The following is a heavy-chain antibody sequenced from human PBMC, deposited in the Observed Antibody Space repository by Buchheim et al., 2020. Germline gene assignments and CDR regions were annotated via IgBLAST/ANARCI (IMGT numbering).Heavy chain of an antibody. J-gene: IGHJ6*02. V-gene: IGHV3-66*02. Sequence: QLVESGGGLVQPGGSLRLSCVATGFTVGSNYMSWVRQAPGKGLEWVSIVYSGGNTHYADPVKGRFISSRDRSKNTVHLQMNSLRPEDTAVYYCASLRSPLTANYYYGLDVWGQGAT. CDR2: VYSGGNT. CDR1: GFTVGSNY. CDR3: ASLRSPLTANYYYGLDV. D-gene: IGHD1-20*01.